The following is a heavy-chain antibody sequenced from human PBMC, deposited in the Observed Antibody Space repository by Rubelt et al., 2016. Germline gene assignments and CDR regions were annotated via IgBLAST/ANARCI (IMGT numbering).Heavy chain of an antibody. Sequence: EVQLVESGGGLVQPGGSLRLSCAASGFTIRSYWMNWFRQAPGIGLEWVAHIKRDGIDKYYVESVRGRFTVSRDNAKNSRYLKMNSLRTDDKAVYFCARSAESLPSDFWGPGTLVTVSS. CDR2: IKRDGIDK. CDR1: GFTIRSYW. V-gene: IGHV3-7*04. J-gene: IGHJ4*02. CDR3: ARSAESLPSDF.